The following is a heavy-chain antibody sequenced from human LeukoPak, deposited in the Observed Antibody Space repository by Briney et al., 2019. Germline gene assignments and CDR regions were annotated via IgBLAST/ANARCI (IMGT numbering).Heavy chain of an antibody. CDR3: AKGPLIEVAGTTWDY. V-gene: IGHV3-23*01. CDR1: GFTFSSCA. Sequence: GGSLRLSCAASGFTFSSCAMSWVRQAPGKGLEWVSAISGGGSNTYYADSVKGRFTISRDNSKNTLYLHMNSLRAEDTAVYYCAKGPLIEVAGTTWDYWGQGTLVTVSS. CDR2: ISGGGSNT. D-gene: IGHD6-19*01. J-gene: IGHJ4*02.